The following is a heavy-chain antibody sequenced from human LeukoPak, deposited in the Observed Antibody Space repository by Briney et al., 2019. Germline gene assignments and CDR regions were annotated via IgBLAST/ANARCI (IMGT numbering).Heavy chain of an antibody. J-gene: IGHJ4*02. CDR1: GYTFTGYY. CDR2: INPNSGGT. D-gene: IGHD6-6*01. V-gene: IGHV1-2*02. CDR3: AREVGYSSSLKYFDY. Sequence: ASVTVSCKASGYTFTGYYMHWVRQAPGQGLEWMGWINPNSGGTNYAQKFQGRVTMTRDTSISTAYMEPSRLRSDDTAVYYCAREVGYSSSLKYFDYWGQGTLVTVSS.